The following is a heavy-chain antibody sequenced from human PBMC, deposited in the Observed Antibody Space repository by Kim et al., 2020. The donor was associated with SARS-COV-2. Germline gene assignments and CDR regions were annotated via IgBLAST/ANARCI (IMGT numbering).Heavy chain of an antibody. CDR2: ISASGTIT. Sequence: GGSLRLSCAASEFTFSNYAMTWVRQAPGKGLEWVSTISASGTITYYAASVKGRFTISRDNSKNMLYLQMNSLTAEDTAVFYCARTGERGYCSGGGCHSISCWGQGTLVSVSA. D-gene: IGHD2-15*01. J-gene: IGHJ4*02. V-gene: IGHV3-23*01. CDR1: EFTFSNYA. CDR3: ARTGERGYCSGGGCHSISC.